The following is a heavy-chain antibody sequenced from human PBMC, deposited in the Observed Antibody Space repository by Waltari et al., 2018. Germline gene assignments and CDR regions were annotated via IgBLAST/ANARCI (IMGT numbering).Heavy chain of an antibody. V-gene: IGHV3-7*01. CDR3: AKSRGFEY. D-gene: IGHD2-2*01. Sequence: EVQLVESGGGLVQPGGSLRLSCGASGFTFSSYWMSWVRQTPGKGLEWVANINYDGRQKYYVDSVKGRVTISRDNAKNSVYLQMNSLRVEDTAVYYCAKSRGFEYWGQGALNTVSS. CDR2: INYDGRQK. CDR1: GFTFSSYW. J-gene: IGHJ4*02.